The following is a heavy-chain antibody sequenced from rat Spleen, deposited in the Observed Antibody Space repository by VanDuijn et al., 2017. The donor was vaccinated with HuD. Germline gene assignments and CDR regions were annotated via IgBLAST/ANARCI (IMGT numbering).Heavy chain of an antibody. J-gene: IGHJ1*01. CDR1: GFTFTDYN. D-gene: IGHD1-7*01. V-gene: IGHV5S10*01. CDR3: ITPRDTTGMPP. CDR2: ILYDGSRT. Sequence: EVQLVESGGGLVQPGRSLKLSCAASGFTFTDYNMAWVRQAPRKGLEWVATILYDGSRTYYRDSVKGRFTISRDNAKSTLYLQMDSLRSEDTATYYCITPRDTTGMPPWGPGTMVTVSS.